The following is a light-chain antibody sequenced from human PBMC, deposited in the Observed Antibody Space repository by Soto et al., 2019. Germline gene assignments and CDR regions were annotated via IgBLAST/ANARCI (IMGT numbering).Light chain of an antibody. Sequence: QSVLTHPPSVCGAPGQRVSISCTGSTSNIGAPYDVHWYQHLPGAAPKLLIYGDNNRPSGVPDRFSGSKSGTSASLAITSLHAEDEADYYCQSYDISLHNYVFGTGTKVTVL. J-gene: IGLJ1*01. CDR1: TSNIGAPYD. CDR2: GDN. CDR3: QSYDISLHNYV. V-gene: IGLV1-40*01.